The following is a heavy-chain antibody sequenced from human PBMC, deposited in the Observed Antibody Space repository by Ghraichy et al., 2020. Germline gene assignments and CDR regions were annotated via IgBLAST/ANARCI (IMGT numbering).Heavy chain of an antibody. Sequence: GGSLRLSCTASGFTFSTYWMHWVRQVPGKGLVRVSRINSDGSITSYADSVKGRFTISRDNAKNTLYLQMNSLRAEDTAVYYCARKMAAAGGGGFDIWGQGTMVTVSS. CDR1: GFTFSTYW. J-gene: IGHJ3*02. V-gene: IGHV3-74*01. D-gene: IGHD6-13*01. CDR2: INSDGSIT. CDR3: ARKMAAAGGGGFDI.